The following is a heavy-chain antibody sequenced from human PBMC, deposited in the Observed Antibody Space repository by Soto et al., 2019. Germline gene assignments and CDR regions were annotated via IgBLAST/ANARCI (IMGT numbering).Heavy chain of an antibody. CDR2: ISYDGSNK. D-gene: IGHD6-13*01. CDR3: AKDWHSRDPNP. CDR1: GFTFSSYG. J-gene: IGHJ5*02. Sequence: GGSLRLSCAASGFTFSSYGMHWVRQAPGKGLEWVAVISYDGSNKYYADSVKGRFTISRDNSKNTLYLQMNSLRAEDTAVYYCAKDWHSRDPNPWGQGTLVTVSS. V-gene: IGHV3-30*18.